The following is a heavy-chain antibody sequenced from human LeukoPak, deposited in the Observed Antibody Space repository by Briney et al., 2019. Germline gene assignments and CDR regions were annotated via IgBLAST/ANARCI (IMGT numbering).Heavy chain of an antibody. J-gene: IGHJ4*02. D-gene: IGHD4-17*01. CDR1: GFTFSSYA. Sequence: PGGSLRLSCAASGFTFSSYAMHWVRQAPGKGLEWVAVISYDGSNKYYADSVKGRFTISRDNSKNTLYLQMNSLRAEDTAVYYCAKALDYGDFDYWGQGTLVTVSS. CDR3: AKALDYGDFDY. V-gene: IGHV3-30-3*01. CDR2: ISYDGSNK.